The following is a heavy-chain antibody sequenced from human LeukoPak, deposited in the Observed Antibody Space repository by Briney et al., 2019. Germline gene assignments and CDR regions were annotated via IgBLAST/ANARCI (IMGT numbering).Heavy chain of an antibody. CDR3: ARVLIVVVPAAIRNDAFDI. V-gene: IGHV3-30-3*01. J-gene: IGHJ3*02. CDR2: ISYDGSNK. Sequence: PGRSLRLSCAASGFTFSSYAMHWVRQAPGKGLEWVAVISYDGSNKYYADSVKGRFTISRDNSKNTLYLQMNSLRAEDTAVYYCARVLIVVVPAAIRNDAFDIWGQGTMVTVSS. CDR1: GFTFSSYA. D-gene: IGHD2-2*02.